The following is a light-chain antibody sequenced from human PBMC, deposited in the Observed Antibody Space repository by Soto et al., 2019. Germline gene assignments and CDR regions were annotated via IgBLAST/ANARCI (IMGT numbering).Light chain of an antibody. Sequence: QSVLTQAASGSGFPGQSITISCTRTSSDVGGYNYVSWYQRHPGKAPKLMIFDVSNRPSGVSNRFSGSKSANTASLTISGLQAEDEADYFCSSYTSSTTPYVFGTGTKVTVL. V-gene: IGLV2-14*03. CDR1: SSDVGGYNY. CDR3: SSYTSSTTPYV. CDR2: DVS. J-gene: IGLJ1*01.